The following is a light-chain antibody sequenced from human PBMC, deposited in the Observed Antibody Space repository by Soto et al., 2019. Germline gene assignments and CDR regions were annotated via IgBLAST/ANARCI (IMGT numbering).Light chain of an antibody. CDR2: GAS. CDR1: LSVSGNY. CDR3: QQRSNWPPIT. J-gene: IGKJ5*01. V-gene: IGKV3D-20*02. Sequence: NVLTQSPGALSLSPGERATLSCRASLSVSGNYLAWCRQTPGQPPRLLIYGASSRATGIPDRLSGSGSGTDFTLTMSRLEPEDFAVYYCQQRSNWPPITFGQGTRLEIK.